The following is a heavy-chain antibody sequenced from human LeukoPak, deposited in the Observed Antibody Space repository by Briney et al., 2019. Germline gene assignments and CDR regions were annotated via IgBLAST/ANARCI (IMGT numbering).Heavy chain of an antibody. Sequence: PSGTLSLTCAVYGGSFSGYYWSWIRQPPGKGLEWIGEINHSGSTNYNPSLKSRVTISVDTSKNQFSLKLSSVTAADTAVYYCARVKLQQQLVKGYFDYWGQGTLVTVSS. CDR1: GGSFSGYY. D-gene: IGHD6-13*01. V-gene: IGHV4-34*01. J-gene: IGHJ4*02. CDR3: ARVKLQQQLVKGYFDY. CDR2: INHSGST.